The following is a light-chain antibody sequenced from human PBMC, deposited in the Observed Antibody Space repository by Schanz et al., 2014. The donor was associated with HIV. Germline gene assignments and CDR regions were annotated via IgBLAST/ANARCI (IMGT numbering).Light chain of an antibody. CDR3: CSYAGISTSVV. CDR2: DVT. Sequence: QSALTQPATVSGSPGQSITVSCTGTNSDIGGHDYVSWYQQHPDKAPKLLIYDVTHRPSVTPRRFSGSKSGNSAFLTISGLQAEDEAHYYCCSYAGISTSVVFGGGTKLTVL. V-gene: IGLV2-14*03. CDR1: NSDIGGHDY. J-gene: IGLJ2*01.